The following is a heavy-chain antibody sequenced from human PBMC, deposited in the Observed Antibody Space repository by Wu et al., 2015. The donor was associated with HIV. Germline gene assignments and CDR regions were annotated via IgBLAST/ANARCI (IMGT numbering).Heavy chain of an antibody. J-gene: IGHJ4*02. CDR2: MNPNSGSA. CDR3: ARARKYYYDYSGYYWGFDY. V-gene: IGHV1-8*01. D-gene: IGHD3-22*01. CDR1: EYTFTSYD. Sequence: QVQLVQSGAEVKKTGASVKVSCKASEYTFTSYDINWVRQATGQGLEWMGWMNPNSGSAGYAQKFQGRVTMTRNTSISTAYMELSSLRSEDTALYFCARARKYYYDYSGYYWGFDYWGQGTLVTVSS.